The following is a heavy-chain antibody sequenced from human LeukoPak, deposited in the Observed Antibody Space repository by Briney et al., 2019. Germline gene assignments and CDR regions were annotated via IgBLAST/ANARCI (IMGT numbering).Heavy chain of an antibody. J-gene: IGHJ4*02. CDR1: GGSISSSSYY. D-gene: IGHD3-22*01. Sequence: SETLSLTCTLSGGSISSSSYYWGWIRQPPGKGLEWIGSIYYNGGTYYNPSLKSRVTISVDTSKNQFSLKLRSVTAADTAVYYCARERKNYYDSSGYVDYWGQGTLVTVSS. CDR2: IYYNGGT. V-gene: IGHV4-39*07. CDR3: ARERKNYYDSSGYVDY.